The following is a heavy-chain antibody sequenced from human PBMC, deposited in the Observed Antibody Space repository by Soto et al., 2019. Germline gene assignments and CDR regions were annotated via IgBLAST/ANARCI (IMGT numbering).Heavy chain of an antibody. J-gene: IGHJ4*02. D-gene: IGHD5-12*01. CDR1: GYSFTIYC. V-gene: IGHV5-51*01. CDR3: ARLHSGYDSYALGAFDY. CDR2: IYPGDSDT. Sequence: PGESLKISCNGSGYSFTIYCIGLVLQMPGKGLEWMGIIYPGDSDTRYSPSFQGQVTISADKSINTAYLQWSSLKASDTAMYYCARLHSGYDSYALGAFDYWGQGTLVTVSS.